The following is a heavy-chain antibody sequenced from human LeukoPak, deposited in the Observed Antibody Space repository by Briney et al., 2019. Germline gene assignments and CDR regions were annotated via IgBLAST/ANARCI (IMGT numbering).Heavy chain of an antibody. CDR3: ARDTLEYSNSPDALDI. V-gene: IGHV3-48*03. CDR2: IGSSGSTV. Sequence: GGSLRLSCAASGFTFSAYEMNWVRQAPGKGLEWVSYIGSSGSTVYYADSVKGRFTISRDNAKNSLYMQMESLRDEDTAIYYCARDTLEYSNSPDALDIWGQGTLVIVSS. CDR1: GFTFSAYE. D-gene: IGHD4-23*01. J-gene: IGHJ3*02.